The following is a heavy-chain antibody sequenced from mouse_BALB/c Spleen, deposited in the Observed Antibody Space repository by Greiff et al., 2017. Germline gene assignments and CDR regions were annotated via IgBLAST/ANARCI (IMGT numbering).Heavy chain of an antibody. D-gene: IGHD2-14*01. CDR2: IYPGNVNT. CDR1: GYTFTSYY. J-gene: IGHJ1*01. V-gene: IGHV1S56*01. CDR3: ARSGAYYRSYWYFDV. Sequence: QVQLQQSGPELVKPGASVRISCKASGYTFTSYYIHWVKQRPGQGLEWIGWIYPGNVNTKYNEKFKGKATLTADKSSSTAYMQLSSLTSEDSAVYFCARSGAYYRSYWYFDVWGAGTTVTVSS.